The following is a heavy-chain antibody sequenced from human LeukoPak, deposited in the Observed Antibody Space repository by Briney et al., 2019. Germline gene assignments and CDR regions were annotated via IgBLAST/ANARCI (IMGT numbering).Heavy chain of an antibody. Sequence: GGSLRLYCAASGFTFSSYAMSWVRQAPGKGLEWVSAISGSGGSTYYADSVKGRFTISRDNSKNTLYLQMNSLRAEDTAVYYCAKDLGLLWFGESPLDYWSQGTLVTVSS. CDR1: GFTFSSYA. V-gene: IGHV3-23*01. J-gene: IGHJ4*02. CDR2: ISGSGGST. D-gene: IGHD3-10*01. CDR3: AKDLGLLWFGESPLDY.